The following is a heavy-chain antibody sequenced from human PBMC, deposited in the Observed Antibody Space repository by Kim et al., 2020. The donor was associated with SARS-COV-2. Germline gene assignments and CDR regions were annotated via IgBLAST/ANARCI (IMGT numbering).Heavy chain of an antibody. Sequence: SETLSLTCTVSGGSISSSSYYWGWIRQPPGKGLEWIGSIYYSGNTYYNPSLKSRVTISVDTSKNQFSLKLSSVTAADTAVYYCARDSPPGSIVVYWGQGTLVTVSS. CDR3: ARDSPPGSIVVY. CDR1: GGSISSSSYY. J-gene: IGHJ4*02. D-gene: IGHD3-22*01. CDR2: IYYSGNT. V-gene: IGHV4-39*07.